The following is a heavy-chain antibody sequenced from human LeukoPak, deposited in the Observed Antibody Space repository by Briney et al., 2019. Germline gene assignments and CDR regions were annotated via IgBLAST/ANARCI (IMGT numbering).Heavy chain of an antibody. CDR2: IWYDGSNK. J-gene: IGHJ4*02. D-gene: IGHD6-19*01. V-gene: IGHV3-33*08. Sequence: GGSLRLSCAASGFTFSDYYMSWIRQAPGKGLEWVAVIWYDGSNKYYADSVKGRFTISRDNSKNTLYLQMNSLRAEDTAVYYCARDSGSGWYNYFDYWGQGTLVTVSS. CDR1: GFTFSDYY. CDR3: ARDSGSGWYNYFDY.